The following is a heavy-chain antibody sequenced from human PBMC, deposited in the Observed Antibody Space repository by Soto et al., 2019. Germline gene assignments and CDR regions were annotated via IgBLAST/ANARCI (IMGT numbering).Heavy chain of an antibody. CDR1: GGSFSGYY. CDR3: ARVKITGLFDY. V-gene: IGHV4-34*01. J-gene: IGHJ4*02. D-gene: IGHD2-8*02. CDR2: INHSGST. Sequence: TSETLSLTCAVYGGSFSGYYLTWIRQPPGTGLEWIGEINHSGSTNYNPSLKSRVTISVDTSKNQFSLKLTSVTAADTAVYYCARVKITGLFDYWGQGTLVTAPQ.